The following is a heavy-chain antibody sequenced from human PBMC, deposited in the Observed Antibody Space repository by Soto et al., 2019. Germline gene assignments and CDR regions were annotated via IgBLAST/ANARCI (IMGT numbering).Heavy chain of an antibody. CDR2: INPNSGGT. V-gene: IGHV1-2*04. J-gene: IGHJ4*02. D-gene: IGHD2-15*01. Sequence: GASVKVSCKASGYTFTGYYMHWVRQAPGQGLEWMGWINPNSGGTNYAQKFQGWVTMTRDTSISTAYMELSRLRSGDTAVYYCARDYCSGGSCPIDYWGQGTLVTVSS. CDR1: GYTFTGYY. CDR3: ARDYCSGGSCPIDY.